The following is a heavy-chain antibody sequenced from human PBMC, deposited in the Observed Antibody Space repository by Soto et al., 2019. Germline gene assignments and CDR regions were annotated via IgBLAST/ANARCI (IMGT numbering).Heavy chain of an antibody. CDR2: ISSSSSYI. CDR3: VRDHRYCSGGSCSYYFDY. J-gene: IGHJ4*02. CDR1: GFTFSSYS. Sequence: EVQLVESGGGLVKPGGSLRLSCAASGFTFSSYSMNWVRQAPGKGLEWVSSISSSSSYIYYADSVKGRFTISRDNAKNSLYLQMNSLRAEDTAVYYCVRDHRYCSGGSCSYYFDYWGQGTLVTVSS. V-gene: IGHV3-21*01. D-gene: IGHD2-15*01.